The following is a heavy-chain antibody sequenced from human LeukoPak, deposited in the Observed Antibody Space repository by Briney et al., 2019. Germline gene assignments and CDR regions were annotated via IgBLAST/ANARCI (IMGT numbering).Heavy chain of an antibody. CDR3: ARGPKNSSSFSFGY. D-gene: IGHD6-13*01. CDR2: IYYSGST. J-gene: IGHJ4*02. CDR1: GGSISSYY. V-gene: IGHV4-59*01. Sequence: SETLSLTCTVSGGSISSYYWSWIRQPPGKGLEWIGYIYYSGSTNYNPSLKSRVTISVDTSKNQFSLKLSSVTAADTAVYYCARGPKNSSSFSFGYWGQGTLVTVSS.